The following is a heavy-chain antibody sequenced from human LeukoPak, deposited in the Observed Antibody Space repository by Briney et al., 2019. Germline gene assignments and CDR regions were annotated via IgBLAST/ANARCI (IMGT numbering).Heavy chain of an antibody. D-gene: IGHD3-9*01. Sequence: PSETPSLTCTVSGGSISSYYWSWIRQPPGKGLEWIGYIYYSGSTNYNPSLKSRVTISVDTSKNQFSLKLSSVTAADTAVYYCARSKARTLLIDYWGQGTLVTVSS. J-gene: IGHJ4*02. CDR3: ARSKARTLLIDY. V-gene: IGHV4-59*08. CDR2: IYYSGST. CDR1: GGSISSYY.